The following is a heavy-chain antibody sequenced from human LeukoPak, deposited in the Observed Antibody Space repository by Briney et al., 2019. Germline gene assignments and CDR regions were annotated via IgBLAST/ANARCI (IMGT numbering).Heavy chain of an antibody. V-gene: IGHV3-21*01. CDR2: ISSSSSYI. J-gene: IGHJ4*02. D-gene: IGHD3-3*01. CDR1: GFTFSSYS. Sequence: GGSLRLSCAASGFTFSSYSVNWVRQAPGKGLEWVSSISSSSSYIYYADSVKGRFTISRDIARNSLYLQMNSLRAEDTAVYYCARGRGITIFGVVIILDYWGQGTLVTVSS. CDR3: ARGRGITIFGVVIILDY.